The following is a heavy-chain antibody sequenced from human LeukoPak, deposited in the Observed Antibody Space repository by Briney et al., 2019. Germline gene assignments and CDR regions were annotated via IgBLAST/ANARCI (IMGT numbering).Heavy chain of an antibody. J-gene: IGHJ5*02. D-gene: IGHD6-19*01. CDR2: ISYDGSNK. CDR3: ASPYSSGWYNWFDP. V-gene: IGHV3-30-3*01. Sequence: GRSLRLSCAASGFTFSSYAMHWVRQAPGKGLEWVAVISYDGSNKYYADSVKGRFTISRDNSKNTLYLQMNSLRAEDTAVYYRASPYSSGWYNWFDPWGQGTLITVSS. CDR1: GFTFSSYA.